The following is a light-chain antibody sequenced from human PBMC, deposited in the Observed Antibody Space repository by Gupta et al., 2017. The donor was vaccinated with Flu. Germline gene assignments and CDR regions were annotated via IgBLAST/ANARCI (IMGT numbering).Light chain of an antibody. Sequence: SYELTQPPSVSVSPGQTARITCSGDALPKQYAYWYQQKPGQAPVLVIYKDSERPSGIPERVSGSSSGTTVTLTISGVQAEDEADYYCQSADSSGTYYVFGTGNKVTVL. CDR3: QSADSSGTYYV. J-gene: IGLJ1*01. CDR2: KDS. V-gene: IGLV3-25*02. CDR1: ALPKQY.